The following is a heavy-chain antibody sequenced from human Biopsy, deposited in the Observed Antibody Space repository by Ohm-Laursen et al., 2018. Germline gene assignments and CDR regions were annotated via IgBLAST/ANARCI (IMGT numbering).Heavy chain of an antibody. D-gene: IGHD3-3*01. J-gene: IGHJ5*02. CDR1: GGSITSRTHY. V-gene: IGHV4-39*01. CDR3: ARHDLSDFWSGYPNFFDR. Sequence: SDTLSLTCTLSGGSITSRTHYWGWIRQTPGKGLEWIGTVYYSGTVYDNPSLKNRVIISVDTSKNQFSLSLKTVTAADTAVYYCARHDLSDFWSGYPNFFDRWGQGTLVTVSS. CDR2: VYYSGTV.